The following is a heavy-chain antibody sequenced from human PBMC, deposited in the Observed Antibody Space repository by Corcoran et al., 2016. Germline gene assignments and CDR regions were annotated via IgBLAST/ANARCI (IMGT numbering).Heavy chain of an antibody. D-gene: IGHD3-22*01. CDR2: IYPGDSDT. CDR3: ARNSFYDSSGWYYFDY. V-gene: IGHV5-51*01. J-gene: IGHJ4*02. Sequence: EVQLVQSGAEVKKPGESLKISCKGSGYSFTSYWIGWVRQMPGKGLEWMGIIYPGDSDTRYSPSFQGQVTISAGKSISTAYLQWSSLKASDTAMYYCARNSFYDSSGWYYFDYWGQGTLVTVSS. CDR1: GYSFTSYW.